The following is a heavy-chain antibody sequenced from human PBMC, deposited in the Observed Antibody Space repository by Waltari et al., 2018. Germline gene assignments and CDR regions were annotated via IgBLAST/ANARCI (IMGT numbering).Heavy chain of an antibody. CDR3: ARVERGYYFDY. Sequence: EVQLVESGGGLIQPGGSLRLSCAASGFTVSSNYLSWVRQAPGKGLEWVSVIYSGGSTYYADSVKGRFTISRDNSKNTLYLQMNSLRAEDTAVYYCARVERGYYFDYWGQGTLVTVSS. CDR1: GFTVSSNY. CDR2: IYSGGST. V-gene: IGHV3-53*01. D-gene: IGHD1-1*01. J-gene: IGHJ4*02.